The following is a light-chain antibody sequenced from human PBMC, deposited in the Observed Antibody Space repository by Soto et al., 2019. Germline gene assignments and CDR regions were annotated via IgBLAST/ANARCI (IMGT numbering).Light chain of an antibody. CDR3: QQYNNWPPTWT. V-gene: IGKV3-15*01. J-gene: IGKJ1*01. Sequence: EVVLTQSRGTLSLCPGETATLSCRAIQSVTSSNLAWYQQKPGQAPRLLIYGASTRATGIPARFSGSGSGTELTLTISSLQSDDFAVYYCQQYNNWPPTWTFGQGTKVDI. CDR1: QSVTSSN. CDR2: GAS.